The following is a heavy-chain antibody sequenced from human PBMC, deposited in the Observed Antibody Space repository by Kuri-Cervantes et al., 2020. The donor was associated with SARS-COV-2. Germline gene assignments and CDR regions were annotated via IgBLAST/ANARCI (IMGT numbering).Heavy chain of an antibody. D-gene: IGHD6-13*01. J-gene: IGHJ6*03. CDR3: AREEGIAAAGPGDNYYYYMDV. CDR1: GYTFTGYY. V-gene: IGHV1-2*02. Sequence: ASVKVSCKASGYTFTGYYMRWVRQAPGQGLEWMGWINPNSGGTNYAQKFQGRVTMTRDTSISTAYMELSRLRSDDTAVYYCAREEGIAAAGPGDNYYYYMDVWGKGTTVTVSS. CDR2: INPNSGGT.